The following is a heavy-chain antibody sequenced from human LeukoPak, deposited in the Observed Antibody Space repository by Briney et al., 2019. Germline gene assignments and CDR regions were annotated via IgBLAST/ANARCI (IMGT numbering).Heavy chain of an antibody. Sequence: ASLKVSCKASGYTFTSYYMHWVRQASGQGLEWMGIIIPSGGSTSYAQKCQGRVTMTRDTSTSTVYMELSSLRSEDTAVYYCARWWDDGSGYSYLYGMDVWGQGTTVTVSS. CDR2: IIPSGGST. CDR3: ARWWDDGSGYSYLYGMDV. J-gene: IGHJ6*02. V-gene: IGHV1-46*01. D-gene: IGHD3-22*01. CDR1: GYTFTSYY.